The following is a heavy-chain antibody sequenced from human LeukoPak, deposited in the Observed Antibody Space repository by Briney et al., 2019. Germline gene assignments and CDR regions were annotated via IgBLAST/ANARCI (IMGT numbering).Heavy chain of an antibody. V-gene: IGHV3-30*18. J-gene: IGHJ4*02. CDR2: ISYDGSNK. CDR3: AKDFEQLWLLC. D-gene: IGHD5-18*01. Sequence: PGRSLRLSCAASGFTFSSYGMHWVRQAPGKGLEWVAVISYDGSNKYYADSVKGRFTISRDNSKNTLYLQMNSLRAEDTAVYYCAKDFEQLWLLCWGQGTLVTVSS. CDR1: GFTFSSYG.